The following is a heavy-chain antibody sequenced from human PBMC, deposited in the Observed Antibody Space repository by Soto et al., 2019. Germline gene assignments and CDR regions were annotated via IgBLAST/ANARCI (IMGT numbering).Heavy chain of an antibody. V-gene: IGHV3-48*02. CDR1: GFTFSSYS. CDR3: ARDPRGYCSSTSCYYYYYGMDV. CDR2: ISSSSSTI. D-gene: IGHD2-2*01. Sequence: GGSLRLSCAASGFTFSSYSMNWVRQAPGKGLEWVSYISSSSSTIYYADSVKGRFTISRDNAKNSLYLQMNSLRDEDTAVYYCARDPRGYCSSTSCYYYYYGMDVWGQGTTVTVSS. J-gene: IGHJ6*02.